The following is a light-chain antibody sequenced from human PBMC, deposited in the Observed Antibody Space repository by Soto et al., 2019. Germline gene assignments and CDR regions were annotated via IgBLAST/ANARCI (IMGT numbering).Light chain of an antibody. CDR2: ENK. CDR3: QSYDADFVI. CDR1: SVSNANNY. V-gene: IGLV6-57*04. Sequence: NFMLTQPHSVSDAPGKTVTSACTRSSVSNANNYVQWYQQRTGRAPTTVIYENKLRPSGGPGRFSGSTDGSSNSAARTISGLQTDDEADYYCQSYDADFVIFGGGTQLTVL. J-gene: IGLJ2*01.